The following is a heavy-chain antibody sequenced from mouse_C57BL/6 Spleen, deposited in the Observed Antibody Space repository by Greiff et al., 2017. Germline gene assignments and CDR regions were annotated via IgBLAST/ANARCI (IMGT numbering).Heavy chain of an antibody. CDR2: VYPYNGGT. J-gene: IGHJ3*01. CDR1: GFTFTDYY. CDR3: ARLGNYDYVGPFAY. V-gene: IGHV1-36*01. D-gene: IGHD2-4*01. Sequence: EVMLVESGPVLVKPGPSVKISCKASGFTFTDYYMHWVKQSHGKSLEWIGLVYPYNGGTSYNQKFKSKATLTVYKPSSTAYMQLSSLTSEDSEVYVCARLGNYDYVGPFAYWGQGTLVTVSA.